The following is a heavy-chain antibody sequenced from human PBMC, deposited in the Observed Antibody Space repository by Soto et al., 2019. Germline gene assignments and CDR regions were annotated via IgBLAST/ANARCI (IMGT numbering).Heavy chain of an antibody. V-gene: IGHV3-30*03. CDR2: LANDGSYQ. CDR1: GFTFSGYG. D-gene: IGHD2-15*01. J-gene: IGHJ4*02. Sequence: QVQLVESGGGVVQPGRSLRLSCAASGFTFSGYGMHWVRQAPGEGLQWVAVLANDGSYQYYADSLKGRFTISRDNSKNTLYLQMDSLRPEDTAVYYCARSSGGSSRYAPDYWGQGTLVTVSP. CDR3: ARSSGGSSRYAPDY.